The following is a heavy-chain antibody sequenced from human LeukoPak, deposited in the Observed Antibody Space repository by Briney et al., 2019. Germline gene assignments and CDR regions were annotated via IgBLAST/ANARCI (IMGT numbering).Heavy chain of an antibody. D-gene: IGHD6-19*01. V-gene: IGHV3-21*01. CDR1: GFTFSSYS. Sequence: GGSLRLSCAASGFTFSSYSMNWVRQAPGKGLEWVSSISSSSSYIYYADSVKGRFTISRDNAKNSLYLQMNSLRAEDTAVYYCARVRYSSVYDAFDIWGQGTMVTVSS. CDR2: ISSSSSYI. CDR3: ARVRYSSVYDAFDI. J-gene: IGHJ3*02.